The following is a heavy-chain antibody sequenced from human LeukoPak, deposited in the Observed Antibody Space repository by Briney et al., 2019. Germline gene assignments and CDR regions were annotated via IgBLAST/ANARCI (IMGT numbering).Heavy chain of an antibody. CDR2: IIPIFGTA. Sequence: ASVKVSCKASGGTFSSYAISWVRQAPGQGLEWMGGIIPIFGTANYAQKFQGRVTITADESMSTAYMELSSLRSEDTAVYYCARGRPQEDYGYRYYFDYWGQGTLVTVSS. CDR1: GGTFSSYA. V-gene: IGHV1-69*13. J-gene: IGHJ4*02. D-gene: IGHD4-17*01. CDR3: ARGRPQEDYGYRYYFDY.